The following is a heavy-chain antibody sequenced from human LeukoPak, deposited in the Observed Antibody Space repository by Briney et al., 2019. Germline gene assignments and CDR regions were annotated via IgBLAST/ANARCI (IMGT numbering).Heavy chain of an antibody. D-gene: IGHD2-15*01. J-gene: IGHJ4*02. CDR1: GYTFTSYD. Sequence: ASVKVSCKASGYTFTSYDINWVRQAPGQGLEWMGWINPNSGGTNYAQNFQGRVTMTRDTSITTAYMELSRLRPDDTAVYYCAREGYCSGGNCPVEHWGQGTLVTVSS. CDR3: AREGYCSGGNCPVEH. V-gene: IGHV1-2*02. CDR2: INPNSGGT.